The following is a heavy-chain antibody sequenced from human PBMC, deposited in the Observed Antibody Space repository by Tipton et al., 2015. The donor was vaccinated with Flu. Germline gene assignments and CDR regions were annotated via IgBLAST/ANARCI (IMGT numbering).Heavy chain of an antibody. Sequence: TLSLTCTVSGGSISSYYWSWIRQPAGKGLEWIGRIYTSGSTNYNPSLKSRVTMSVDTSKNQFSLKLSSVTAADTAVYYCARRWEITIFGVVTSLPFDYWGQGTLVTVSS. CDR2: IYTSGST. J-gene: IGHJ4*02. CDR1: GGSISSYY. CDR3: ARRWEITIFGVVTSLPFDY. D-gene: IGHD3-3*01. V-gene: IGHV4-4*07.